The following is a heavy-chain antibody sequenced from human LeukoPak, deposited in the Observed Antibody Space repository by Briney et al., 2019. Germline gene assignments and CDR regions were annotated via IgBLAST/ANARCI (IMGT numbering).Heavy chain of an antibody. CDR1: GYTFTSYF. CDR2: VHPSGGST. V-gene: IGHV1-46*01. Sequence: ASVKVSCKASGYTFTSYFIHWVRQAPGQGPEWVGIVHPSGGSTSYAKKFQGRVTMTSDTSTSTVYMELSSLRSEDTAVYYCAREVQDILTVYPFLDPWGQGTLVTVSS. J-gene: IGHJ5*02. CDR3: AREVQDILTVYPFLDP. D-gene: IGHD3-9*01.